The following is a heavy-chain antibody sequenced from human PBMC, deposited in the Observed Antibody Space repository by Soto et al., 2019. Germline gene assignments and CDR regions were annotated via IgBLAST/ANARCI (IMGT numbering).Heavy chain of an antibody. CDR2: IKQDGSEK. J-gene: IGHJ6*02. CDR1: GFTFSSYW. V-gene: IGHV3-7*01. D-gene: IGHD6-13*01. Sequence: PGGSLRLSCAASGFTFSSYWMSWVRQAPGKGLEWVANIKQDGSEKYYVDSVKGRFTISRDNAKNSLYLQMNSLRAEDTAVYYCARDKAAAGPGRYYYYYYGMDVWGQGTTVTVSS. CDR3: ARDKAAAGPGRYYYYYYGMDV.